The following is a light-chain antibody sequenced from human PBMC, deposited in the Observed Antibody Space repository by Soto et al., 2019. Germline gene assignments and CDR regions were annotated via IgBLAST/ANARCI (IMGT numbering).Light chain of an antibody. CDR1: SSDVGGYNY. CDR3: SSFAGTFFV. CDR2: EVN. V-gene: IGLV2-8*01. J-gene: IGLJ1*01. Sequence: QSVLTQPPSASGSPGQSGTISCTGTSSDVGGYNYVSWYQQHPGKVPKVLISEVNKRPSGVPDRFSGSKSGNTASLTVSGLQADDEADYYCSSFAGTFFVFGTGTKVTVL.